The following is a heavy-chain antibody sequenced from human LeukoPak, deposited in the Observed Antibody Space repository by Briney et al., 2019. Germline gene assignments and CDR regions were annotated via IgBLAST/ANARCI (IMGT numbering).Heavy chain of an antibody. CDR3: ARGRAYSRDWFDL. V-gene: IGHV3-64*02. J-gene: IGHJ5*02. CDR2: ISSDGYTT. D-gene: IGHD5-18*01. CDR1: GFTFSTYA. Sequence: GGSLRLSCVASGFTFSTYALHWVRQAPGKGLEYVSAISSDGYTTYYVDSVKGRFTISRDNSKNTLYLQMGSLRVEDMAVYYCARGRAYSRDWFDLWGQGTLVTVSS.